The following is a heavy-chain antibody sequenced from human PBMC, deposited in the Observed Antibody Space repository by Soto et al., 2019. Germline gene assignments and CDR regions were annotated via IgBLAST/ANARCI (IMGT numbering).Heavy chain of an antibody. Sequence: PSETLSLTCTVSDDSINSGNYYWSWIRQHPGKGLEWVGYIYYTGTTYYNPSLKSRVSISLDMSKNQFSLKLNSVTAADTAIYYCARAVRGTATPRLYNWFDPWGQGTLVTVSS. J-gene: IGHJ5*02. CDR1: DDSINSGNYY. D-gene: IGHD1-1*01. V-gene: IGHV4-31*03. CDR2: IYYTGTT. CDR3: ARAVRGTATPRLYNWFDP.